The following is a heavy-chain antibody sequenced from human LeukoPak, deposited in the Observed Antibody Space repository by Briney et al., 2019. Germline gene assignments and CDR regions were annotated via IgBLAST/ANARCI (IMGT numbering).Heavy chain of an antibody. CDR1: GYTFTSYG. D-gene: IGHD5-12*01. V-gene: IGHV1-18*04. CDR2: ISAYNGST. J-gene: IGHJ4*02. Sequence: GASVKVSCKASGYTFTSYGISWVRQAPGQGLEWMGWISAYNGSTNYAQKLQGRVTMTTDTSTSTAYMELRSLRSDDTAVYYCARVRYSGYDNAFDYWGQGTLVTVSS. CDR3: ARVRYSGYDNAFDY.